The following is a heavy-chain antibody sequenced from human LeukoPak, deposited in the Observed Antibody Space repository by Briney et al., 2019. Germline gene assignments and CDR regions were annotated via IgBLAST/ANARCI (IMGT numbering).Heavy chain of an antibody. J-gene: IGHJ3*02. CDR2: IRYDGSNK. V-gene: IGHV3-33*01. Sequence: GGSLRLSCAASGFTFSSYGMHWVRQAPGKGLEWVAVIRYDGSNKYYADSVKGRFTISRGNSKNTLYLQMNSLRAEDTAVYYCARGDYDILTLNLNGAFDIWGQGTMVTVSS. D-gene: IGHD3-9*01. CDR3: ARGDYDILTLNLNGAFDI. CDR1: GFTFSSYG.